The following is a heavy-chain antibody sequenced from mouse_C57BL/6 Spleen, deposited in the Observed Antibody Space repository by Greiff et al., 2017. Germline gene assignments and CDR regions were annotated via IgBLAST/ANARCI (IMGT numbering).Heavy chain of an antibody. J-gene: IGHJ2*01. CDR2: INYDGSST. CDR1: GFTFSDYY. D-gene: IGHD2-10*02. Sequence: EVKLVESEGGLVQPGSSMKLSCTASGFTFSDYYMAWVRQVPEKGLEWVANINYDGSSTYYLDSLKSRFIISRDNAKNILYLQMSSLKSEDTATYYCAREGTSLYYFDYWGQGTTLTVSS. V-gene: IGHV5-16*01. CDR3: AREGTSLYYFDY.